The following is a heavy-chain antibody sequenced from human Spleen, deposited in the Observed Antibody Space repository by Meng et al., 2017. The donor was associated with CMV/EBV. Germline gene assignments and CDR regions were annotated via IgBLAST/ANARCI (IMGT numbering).Heavy chain of an antibody. J-gene: IGHJ4*02. CDR1: GGSISTYY. CDR2: VHYSGST. D-gene: IGHD3-9*01. V-gene: IGHV4-59*01. Sequence: ESLKISCTVSGGSISTYYWNLIRQSPGKGLEWIGYVHYSGSTTYNPSLKSRVTISVDTSRNQFSLKLSSVTAADTAVYYCARVHYDILTGYQFDYWGQGTLVTVSS. CDR3: ARVHYDILTGYQFDY.